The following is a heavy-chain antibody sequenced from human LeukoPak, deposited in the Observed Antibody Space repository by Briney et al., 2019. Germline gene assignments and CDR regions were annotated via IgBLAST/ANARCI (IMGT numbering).Heavy chain of an antibody. Sequence: SETLSLTCTVSGGSISSYYWSWIRQPPGKGLEWIGYIYYSGSTNYNPSLKSRVTISVDTSKNQFSLKLSPVTAADTAVYYCAGVHSWYLDYWGQGTLVTVSS. J-gene: IGHJ4*02. CDR2: IYYSGST. D-gene: IGHD6-13*01. V-gene: IGHV4-59*01. CDR1: GGSISSYY. CDR3: AGVHSWYLDY.